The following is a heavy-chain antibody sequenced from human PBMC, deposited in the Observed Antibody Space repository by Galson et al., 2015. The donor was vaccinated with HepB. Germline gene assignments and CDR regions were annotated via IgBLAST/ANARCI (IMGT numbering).Heavy chain of an antibody. CDR1: GFPFNEYA. J-gene: IGHJ4*02. D-gene: IGHD3-22*01. CDR2: ISFDGRSV. Sequence: SLRLSCASSGFPFNEYALHWVRQAPGKGLEWLAVISFDGRSVYSGDSVKGRFTVSRDNSRSTLFLQMNSLRPDDTAVYYCAKNFAQWLVLGGFFDMWGQGALVSVSS. V-gene: IGHV3-30-3*02. CDR3: AKNFAQWLVLGGFFDM.